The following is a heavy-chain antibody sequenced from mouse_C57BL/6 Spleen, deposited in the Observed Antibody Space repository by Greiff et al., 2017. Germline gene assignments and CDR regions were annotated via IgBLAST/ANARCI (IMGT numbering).Heavy chain of an antibody. Sequence: VQLVESGPELVKPGASVKISCKASGYAFSSSWMNWVKQRPGKGLEWIGRIYPGDGDTNYNGKFKGKATLTADKSSSTAYMQLSSLTSEDSAVYFCARGDSSGCYFDYWGQGTTLTVSS. J-gene: IGHJ2*01. CDR1: GYAFSSSW. V-gene: IGHV1-82*01. CDR3: ARGDSSGCYFDY. D-gene: IGHD3-2*02. CDR2: IYPGDGDT.